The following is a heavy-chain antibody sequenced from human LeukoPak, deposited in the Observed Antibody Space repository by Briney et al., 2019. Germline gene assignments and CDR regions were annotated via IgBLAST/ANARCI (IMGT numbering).Heavy chain of an antibody. Sequence: GGSLRLSCVASGFTFSDLWMSWVRQAPGKGLQWVANIKYDGSENYYVDSVKGRFTISRDNARNSVFLQMNNLRAEDTAVYYCARATTGLHDAFDIWGQGTMVTVSS. CDR1: GFTFSDLW. D-gene: IGHD5-12*01. CDR3: ARATTGLHDAFDI. CDR2: IKYDGSEN. J-gene: IGHJ3*02. V-gene: IGHV3-7*01.